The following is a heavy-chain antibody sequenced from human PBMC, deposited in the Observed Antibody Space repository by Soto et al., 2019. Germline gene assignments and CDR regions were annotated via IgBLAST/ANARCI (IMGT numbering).Heavy chain of an antibody. CDR3: ATGDVVVVVAANRYYYYGMDV. D-gene: IGHD2-15*01. J-gene: IGHJ6*02. V-gene: IGHV3-48*02. CDR1: GFTISSYR. Sequence: EVQLVESGGGLVQPGGSLRLSCAASGFTISSYRMNWVRQAPGKGLEWVSYVSSSSSTIYYADSVKGRFTISRDNAKNSLYLQMNSLRDEDTAVYYCATGDVVVVVAANRYYYYGMDVWGQGTTVTVSS. CDR2: VSSSSSTI.